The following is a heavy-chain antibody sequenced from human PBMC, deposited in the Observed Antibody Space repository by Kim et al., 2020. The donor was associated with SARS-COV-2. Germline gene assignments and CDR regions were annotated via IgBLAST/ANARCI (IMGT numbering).Heavy chain of an antibody. D-gene: IGHD2-15*01. J-gene: IGHJ4*02. Sequence: GGSLRLSCAASGFTFSSYGMHWVRQAPGKGLEWVAVISYDGSNKYYADSVKGRFTIFRDNSKNTLYLQMNSLRAEDTAVYYCARDRSGGDYWGQGTLVTVSS. V-gene: IGHV3-33*05. CDR2: ISYDGSNK. CDR1: GFTFSSYG. CDR3: ARDRSGGDY.